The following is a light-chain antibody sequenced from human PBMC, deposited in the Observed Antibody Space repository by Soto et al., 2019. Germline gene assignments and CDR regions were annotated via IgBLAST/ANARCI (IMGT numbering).Light chain of an antibody. CDR1: NSNIGSNT. V-gene: IGLV1-44*01. Sequence: QTVVTQPPSASGTPGQRVTISCSGSNSNIGSNTVNWYQQLPGTAPKLLIYYDNLRPSGVPDRISGSKSGTSASLAISGLQSEDEADYYCAAWDDSLNGRVFGTGTKVTVL. CDR3: AAWDDSLNGRV. CDR2: YDN. J-gene: IGLJ1*01.